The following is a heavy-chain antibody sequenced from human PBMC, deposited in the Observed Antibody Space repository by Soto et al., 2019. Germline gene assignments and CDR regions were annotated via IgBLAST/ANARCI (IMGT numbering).Heavy chain of an antibody. J-gene: IGHJ4*02. D-gene: IGHD2-15*01. CDR2: IIPILGIA. Sequence: QVQLVQSGAEVKKPGSSVKVSCKASGGTFSSYTISWVRQAPGQGLEWMGRIIPILGIANYAQKFQGSVTITADKSTSTDYMELSSLRAEDTAVYYCARDAIYCSGGSCYRDAFDYWGQGTLVTVSS. V-gene: IGHV1-69*08. CDR3: ARDAIYCSGGSCYRDAFDY. CDR1: GGTFSSYT.